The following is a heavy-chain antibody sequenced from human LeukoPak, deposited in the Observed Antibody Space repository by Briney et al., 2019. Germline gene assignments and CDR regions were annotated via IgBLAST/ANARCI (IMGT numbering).Heavy chain of an antibody. J-gene: IGHJ4*02. CDR2: INHSGST. D-gene: IGHD2-2*01. V-gene: IGHV4-34*01. CDR3: ARAPNCSSTSCYRFFDY. Sequence: SETLSLTCAVYGGSFSGYYWSWIRQPPGKGLEWIGEINHSGSTNYNPSLKSRVTISVDTSKNQFSLKLSSVTAADTAAYYCARAPNCSSTSCYRFFDYWGQGTLVTVSS. CDR1: GGSFSGYY.